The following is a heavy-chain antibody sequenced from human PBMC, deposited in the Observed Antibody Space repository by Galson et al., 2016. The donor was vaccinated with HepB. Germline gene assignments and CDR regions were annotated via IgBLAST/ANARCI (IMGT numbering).Heavy chain of an antibody. Sequence: SLRLSCAASGFTFSSHSMHWARQAPGKGLEWVAVISHDGGNHFYADSVKGRFTISRDIPKNTLYLQMNRLRAEDTAVYYCARDLVVTRNYYYYHYMDVWGKGTTVTVSS. J-gene: IGHJ6*03. CDR2: ISHDGGNH. V-gene: IGHV3-30*14. CDR1: GFTFSSHS. D-gene: IGHD3-22*01. CDR3: ARDLVVTRNYYYYHYMDV.